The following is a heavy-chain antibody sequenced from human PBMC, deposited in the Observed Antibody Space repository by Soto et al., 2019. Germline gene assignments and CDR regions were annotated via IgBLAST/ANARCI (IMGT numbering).Heavy chain of an antibody. J-gene: IGHJ6*02. D-gene: IGHD2-15*01. CDR1: GYSFTSYW. V-gene: IGHV5-10-1*01. Sequence: GESLKLSCNGSGYSFTSYWISWVRQMPGKGLEWMGRIYPSDSYTNYSPSFQGHVTISADKSISTAYLQWSSLKASDTAMYYCARQSVVPERANYCSGGSCYSWDDYYYGMDVWGQGTTVTVS. CDR3: ARQSVVPERANYCSGGSCYSWDDYYYGMDV. CDR2: IYPSDSYT.